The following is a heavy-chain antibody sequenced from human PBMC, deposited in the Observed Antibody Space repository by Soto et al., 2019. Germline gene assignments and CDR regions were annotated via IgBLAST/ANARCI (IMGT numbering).Heavy chain of an antibody. V-gene: IGHV1-69*01. CDR3: AAGGKNGYIK. J-gene: IGHJ4*02. CDR1: RDTLNSYA. CDR2: IIPILGTT. D-gene: IGHD1-1*01. Sequence: QVQLVQSGAEVRMPGSSVKVSCKASRDTLNSYAITWVRQAPGQGLEWVGGIIPILGTTKYAQKFQGRVTMTADESTSTVYMELSSLSSEDRAVYYCAAGGKNGYIKWGQGTQVTVSS.